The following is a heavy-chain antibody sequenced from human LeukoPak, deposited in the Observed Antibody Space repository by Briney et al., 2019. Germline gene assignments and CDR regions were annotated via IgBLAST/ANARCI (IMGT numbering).Heavy chain of an antibody. CDR1: GYTFTGYY. CDR3: ARVGGSYWSYFDY. V-gene: IGHV1-2*02. D-gene: IGHD1-26*01. CDR2: INPNSGGT. J-gene: IGHJ4*02. Sequence: ASVKVSCKAPGYTFTGYYVHWVRQAPGQGLEWMGWINPNSGGTNYAQKFQGRVTMTRDTSISTAYMELSRLRSDDTAVYYCARVGGSYWSYFDYWGQGTLVTVSS.